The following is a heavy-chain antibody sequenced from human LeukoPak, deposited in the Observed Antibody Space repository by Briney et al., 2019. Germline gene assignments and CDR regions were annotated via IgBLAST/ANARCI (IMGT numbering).Heavy chain of an antibody. CDR3: AKGDTIAVAANFDY. Sequence: GRSLRLSCAASGFTFDDYAMHWVRQAPGKGLEWVSGISWNSDSIDYADSVKGRFTISRDNAKNSLYLQMNSLRTEDTALYYCAKGDTIAVAANFDYWGQGTTVTVSS. CDR2: ISWNSDSI. D-gene: IGHD6-19*01. V-gene: IGHV3-9*01. CDR1: GFTFDDYA. J-gene: IGHJ4*03.